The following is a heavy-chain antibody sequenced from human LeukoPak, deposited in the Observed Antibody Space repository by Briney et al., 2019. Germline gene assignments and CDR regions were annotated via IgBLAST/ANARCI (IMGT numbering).Heavy chain of an antibody. Sequence: PGRSLRLSCAASGFTFSSCGMHWVRQAPGKGLEWVAVITYDGDTRYFEDSVKGRFTISRDTSKSTLYLQMNSLGAKDTAVYYCVKEQGSGNYRIADYWGQGTLSPSPQ. CDR1: GFTFSSCG. J-gene: IGHJ4*02. CDR2: ITYDGDTR. V-gene: IGHV3-30*18. D-gene: IGHD3-10*01. CDR3: VKEQGSGNYRIADY.